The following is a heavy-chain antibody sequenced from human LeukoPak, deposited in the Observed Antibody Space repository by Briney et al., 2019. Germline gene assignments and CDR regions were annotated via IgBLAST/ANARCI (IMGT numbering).Heavy chain of an antibody. CDR2: IYYSGST. Sequence: SETLSLTCTVSGGSISSYYWSWIRQPPGKGLEWIGYIYYSGSTNYNPSLKSRVTISVDTSKNQFSLKLSSVTAADTAVYYCARTYSSSWYTHYYYYYMDVWGKGTTVTVSS. CDR1: GGSISSYY. J-gene: IGHJ6*03. CDR3: ARTYSSSWYTHYYYYYMDV. D-gene: IGHD6-13*01. V-gene: IGHV4-59*01.